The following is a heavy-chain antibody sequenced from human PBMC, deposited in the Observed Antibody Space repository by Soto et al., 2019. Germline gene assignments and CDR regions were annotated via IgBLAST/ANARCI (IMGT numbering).Heavy chain of an antibody. J-gene: IGHJ6*03. V-gene: IGHV3-30*06. CDR1: EFTFSRHG. Sequence: GGSLRLSCAASEFTFSRHGMHWVRQAPGKGLQWVGVISYDGSNEEYADSVKGRFIISRDNSKNTLCLQMNSLRAEDTAVYYCAKGGGDFWSGYYKVVIYYYMDVWGKGTTVTVSS. CDR3: AKGGGDFWSGYYKVVIYYYMDV. D-gene: IGHD3-3*01. CDR2: ISYDGSNE.